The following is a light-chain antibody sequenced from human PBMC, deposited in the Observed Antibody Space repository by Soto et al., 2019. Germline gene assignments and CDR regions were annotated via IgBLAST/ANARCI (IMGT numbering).Light chain of an antibody. Sequence: DIVMTQSPDSLAVSLGERATMNCKCSRSVLYKSNNKNHLAWYQQKPGQPPQLIIYWASTRESGVPERFSGSGSGTDFTLTISSLEPEDVAFYWCQQYFDVPFTFGGGTKVEI. V-gene: IGKV4-1*01. CDR1: RSVLYKSNNKNH. J-gene: IGKJ4*01. CDR2: WAS. CDR3: QQYFDVPFT.